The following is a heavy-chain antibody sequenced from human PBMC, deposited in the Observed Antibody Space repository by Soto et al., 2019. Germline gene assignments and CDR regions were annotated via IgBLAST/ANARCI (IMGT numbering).Heavy chain of an antibody. CDR3: ARAIVVTIGGMDV. V-gene: IGHV4-30-4*01. J-gene: IGHJ6*02. D-gene: IGHD5-12*01. Sequence: QVQLQESGPGLVKPSQTLSLTCTVSGGSISSADYYWSLVRQPPGKGLEWIGYIYYSGSTFFNPSLKSRVTISKDTSRNQFSLRLNSVTAADTAVYYCARAIVVTIGGMDVWGQGTTVTVSS. CDR2: IYYSGST. CDR1: GGSISSADYY.